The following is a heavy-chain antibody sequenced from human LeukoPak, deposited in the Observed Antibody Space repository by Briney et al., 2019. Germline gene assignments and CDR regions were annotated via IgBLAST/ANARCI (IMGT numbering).Heavy chain of an antibody. J-gene: IGHJ3*02. CDR3: ARKPYYYDSSDYWADAFDI. Sequence: PSETLSLTCTVSGGSISSGSYYWSWIRQPAGKGLEWIGRIYTSGSTNYNPSLKSRVTISVDTSKNQLSLKLTSVTAADTAVYYCARKPYYYDSSDYWADAFDIWGQGTMVTVSS. V-gene: IGHV4-61*02. D-gene: IGHD3-22*01. CDR1: GGSISSGSYY. CDR2: IYTSGST.